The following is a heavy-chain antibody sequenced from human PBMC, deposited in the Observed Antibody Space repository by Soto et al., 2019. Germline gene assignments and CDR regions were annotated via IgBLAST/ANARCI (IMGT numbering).Heavy chain of an antibody. J-gene: IGHJ4*02. Sequence: EVQLVESGGGLVKPGGSLRLSCAASGFTFSNAWMSWVRQAPGKGLEWVGCIKSKTDGGTTDYAAPVKGRFTISRDDSKNTLYLQMNSLKTEDTAVYYCTTTLSYGDYGQYYFDYWGQGTLVTVSS. D-gene: IGHD4-17*01. CDR1: GFTFSNAW. CDR2: IKSKTDGGTT. V-gene: IGHV3-15*01. CDR3: TTTLSYGDYGQYYFDY.